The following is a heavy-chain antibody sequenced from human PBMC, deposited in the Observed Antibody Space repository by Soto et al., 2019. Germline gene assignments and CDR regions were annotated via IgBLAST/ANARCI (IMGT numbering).Heavy chain of an antibody. V-gene: IGHV4-39*01. D-gene: IGHD1-26*01. Sequence: QLQLQESGPGLVKPSDTLALTCTVSGGSISSSNYYWNWIRQPPGKAPEWIGSIFHSGTTYYNPSLKSRVRVSVDTSKNQFSLKLNSVTAADTAVYYCATCEALVEGGFDYWGQGTLVTVSS. CDR1: GGSISSSNYY. CDR3: ATCEALVEGGFDY. CDR2: IFHSGTT. J-gene: IGHJ4*01.